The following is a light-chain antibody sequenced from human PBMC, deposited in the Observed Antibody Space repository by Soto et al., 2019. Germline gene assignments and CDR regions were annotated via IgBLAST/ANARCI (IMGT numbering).Light chain of an antibody. CDR2: DAS. Sequence: EIVLTQSPATLSLSPGERATLSCRASQSVSNNYLAWYQQKPGQAPRLLIADASRRATGIPDRFSGSGSGTDFTLTISRLQPEDFAVYYCQQCDRSPLTFGQGTKVEIK. J-gene: IGKJ1*01. CDR1: QSVSNNY. V-gene: IGKV3-20*01. CDR3: QQCDRSPLT.